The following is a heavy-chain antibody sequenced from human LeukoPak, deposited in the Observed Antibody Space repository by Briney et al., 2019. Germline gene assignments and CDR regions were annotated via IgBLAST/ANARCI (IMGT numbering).Heavy chain of an antibody. V-gene: IGHV3-74*03. J-gene: IGHJ4*02. CDR1: GFTFNIYW. Sequence: TGGSLRLSCATSGFTFNIYWMRWVRQVPGKGLVWVSRIDSNGGGATYADSVKGRFTTSRDNGNNTMYLQMNSLRAEDTAIYYCARAKYSSRWSLDYWGQGALVTVSS. CDR2: IDSNGGGA. CDR3: ARAKYSSRWSLDY. D-gene: IGHD6-13*01.